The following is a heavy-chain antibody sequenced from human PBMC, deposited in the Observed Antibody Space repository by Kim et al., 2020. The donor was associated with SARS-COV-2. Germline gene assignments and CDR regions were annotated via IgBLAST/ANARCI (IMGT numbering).Heavy chain of an antibody. CDR1: DDSIRSGNFY. J-gene: IGHJ4*02. D-gene: IGHD4-17*01. V-gene: IGHV4-61*01. CDR3: TRGSVTPDSGY. Sequence: SQTLSLTCTVSDDSIRSGNFYWSWIRQPPGKGLEWIGYIYDTGRTDYNPSLKSRVAISMDKSKRQFSLNLSSVTAADTDVYYCTRGSVTPDSGYWGPGTLVTVSS. CDR2: IYDTGRT.